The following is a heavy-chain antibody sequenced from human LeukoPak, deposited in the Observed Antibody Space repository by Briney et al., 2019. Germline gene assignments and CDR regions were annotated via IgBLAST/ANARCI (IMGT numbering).Heavy chain of an antibody. CDR3: ARVEYSSSSKVYYYYMDV. Sequence: GGSLRLSCAASGFTVSSNYMSWVRQAPGKGLDWVSIIYSGGSTYYADSVKGRFTISRDNSKNTLYLQINSLRAEDTAVYYCARVEYSSSSKVYYYYMDVWGKGTTVTVSS. J-gene: IGHJ6*03. CDR1: GFTVSSNY. V-gene: IGHV3-53*01. CDR2: IYSGGST. D-gene: IGHD6-6*01.